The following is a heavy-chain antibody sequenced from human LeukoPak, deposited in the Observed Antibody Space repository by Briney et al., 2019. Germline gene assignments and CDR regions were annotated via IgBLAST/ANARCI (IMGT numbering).Heavy chain of an antibody. V-gene: IGHV3-74*01. CDR2: SNSEGSTT. CDR1: GFTFRTYW. D-gene: IGHD4-23*01. CDR3: ARDLKGPVNDVFDI. Sequence: TGGSLRLSCAASGFTFRTYWMHWVRQAPGKGLVWVSHSNSEGSTTSYADSVKGRFTISRDNAKNTLYLQMNSLRAEDTAVYYCARDLKGPVNDVFDIWGQGTMVTVSS. J-gene: IGHJ3*02.